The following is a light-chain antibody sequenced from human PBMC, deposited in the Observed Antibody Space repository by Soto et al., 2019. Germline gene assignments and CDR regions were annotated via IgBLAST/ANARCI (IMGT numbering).Light chain of an antibody. CDR1: SSDVGGYNY. V-gene: IGLV2-14*01. Sequence: QSALTQPASMSGSPGQSITISCTGTSSDVGGYNYVSWYQQHPGKAPKLMIYEVSNRPSGVSNRFSGSKSGNTASLTISGLQAEDEAYYYCSSYTSSSIDYVFGTGTKLTIL. CDR3: SSYTSSSIDYV. CDR2: EVS. J-gene: IGLJ1*01.